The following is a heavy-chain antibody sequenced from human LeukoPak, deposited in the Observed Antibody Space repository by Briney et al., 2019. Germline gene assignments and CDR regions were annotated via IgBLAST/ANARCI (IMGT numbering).Heavy chain of an antibody. Sequence: SVKFSCKASGGTFSSYAISWVRQAPGHGLEWMGGIIPIFGTANYAQKFQGRVTITADESTSTAYMELSSLRSEDTAVYYCARSHYGDYKFDYWGQGTLVTVSS. CDR2: IIPIFGTA. CDR1: GGTFSSYA. D-gene: IGHD4-17*01. CDR3: ARSHYGDYKFDY. J-gene: IGHJ4*02. V-gene: IGHV1-69*13.